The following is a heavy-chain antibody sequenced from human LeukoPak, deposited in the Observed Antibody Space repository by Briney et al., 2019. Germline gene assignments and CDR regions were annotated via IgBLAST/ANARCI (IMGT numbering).Heavy chain of an antibody. V-gene: IGHV1-2*02. CDR1: GYTFTCYY. Sequence: ASVKVSCKASGYTFTCYYMHWVRQAPGQGLEWMGWINPNSGGTNYAQKFQGRVTMTRDTSISTAYMELSRLRSDDTAVYYCARGITIFGVVIIGWFDPWGQGTLVTVSS. CDR3: ARGITIFGVVIIGWFDP. D-gene: IGHD3-3*01. J-gene: IGHJ5*02. CDR2: INPNSGGT.